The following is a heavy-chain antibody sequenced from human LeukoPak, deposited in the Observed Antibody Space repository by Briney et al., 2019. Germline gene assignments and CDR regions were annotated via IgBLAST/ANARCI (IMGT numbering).Heavy chain of an antibody. CDR3: ARVDTVTPADY. CDR2: INPNSGGT. D-gene: IGHD4-17*01. Sequence: ASVKVSCRASGYTFTGYYMHWVRQAPGQGLEWMGRINPNSGGTNYAQKFQARVTMTSNTSISTDYLERSRLRSDDTAVYYGARVDTVTPADYWGQGTLVTVSS. V-gene: IGHV1-2*06. CDR1: GYTFTGYY. J-gene: IGHJ4*02.